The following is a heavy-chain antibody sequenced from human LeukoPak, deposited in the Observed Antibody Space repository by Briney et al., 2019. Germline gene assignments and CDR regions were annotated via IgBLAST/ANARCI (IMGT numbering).Heavy chain of an antibody. Sequence: SETLSLTCTVSGGSFGNYYWSWIRQPPGKGLEWIAYIYDSGTTNYNPSLKSRVTISVDTSKNQFSLKLSSVTAADTAVYYCARDFSAAFDIWGQGTMVTVSS. CDR1: GGSFGNYY. CDR2: IYDSGTT. V-gene: IGHV4-59*01. J-gene: IGHJ3*02. D-gene: IGHD2/OR15-2a*01. CDR3: ARDFSAAFDI.